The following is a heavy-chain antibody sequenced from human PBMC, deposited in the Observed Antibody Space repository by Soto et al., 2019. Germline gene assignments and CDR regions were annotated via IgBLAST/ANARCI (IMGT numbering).Heavy chain of an antibody. CDR1: GFTFSSYW. CDR3: TRDRRISGFDH. Sequence: GGSLRLSCEASGFTFSSYWMHWVRQGLGKGLEWLSLINSDGSSPNYADSVKGRFTVSRDNAKKTLFLQMNSLRVDDTGIYYCTRDRRISGFDHWGQGTLVTVSS. V-gene: IGHV3-74*01. J-gene: IGHJ5*02. CDR2: INSDGSSP. D-gene: IGHD3-16*02.